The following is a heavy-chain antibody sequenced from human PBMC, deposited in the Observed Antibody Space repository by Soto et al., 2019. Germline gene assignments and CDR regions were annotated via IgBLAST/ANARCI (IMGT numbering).Heavy chain of an antibody. V-gene: IGHV3-74*03. CDR3: SRVGGPSRSSGAFDI. D-gene: IGHD6-13*01. Sequence: EVQLVESGGGLVQPGGSLRLSCAASGFSLSSEWMNWVRQAPGGGLLWVSRIKNDGSVTTYAESVRGRFPISRDTAKNTLYLEMNSLRAENTGVYYCSRVGGPSRSSGAFDIWGQGTKVTVSS. CDR1: GFSLSSEW. CDR2: IKNDGSVT. J-gene: IGHJ3*02.